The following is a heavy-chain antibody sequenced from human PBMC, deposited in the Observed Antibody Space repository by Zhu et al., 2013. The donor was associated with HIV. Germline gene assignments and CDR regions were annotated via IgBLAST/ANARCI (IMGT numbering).Heavy chain of an antibody. J-gene: IGHJ6*02. D-gene: IGHD3-10*01. CDR2: IITLLDAA. CDR3: ARFLYGSGSYYYGMDV. V-gene: IGHV1-69*06. Sequence: VQLVQSGAEVKKPGSSVRVSCKASGGTFINYDINWVRQAPGQRPEWMGVIITLLDAANYAQKFQGRVTITADKSTSTAYMELSSLRSEDTAVYYCARFLYGSGSYYYGMDVWGQGTTVTVSS. CDR1: GGTFINYD.